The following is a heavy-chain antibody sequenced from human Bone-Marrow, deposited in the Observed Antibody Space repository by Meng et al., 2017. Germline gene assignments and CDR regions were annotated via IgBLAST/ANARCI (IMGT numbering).Heavy chain of an antibody. CDR3: ARGGNRYDILTGSVPNAFDI. CDR1: GGSISRSNYY. Sequence: GSLRLSCTVSGGSISRSNYYWGWVRQPPGKGLEWIGSIYYSGSTFYNPSLKSRVTISVDTSKNHFSLKLSSVTAADTAVYYCARGGNRYDILTGSVPNAFDIWGQGTMVTVSS. J-gene: IGHJ3*02. D-gene: IGHD3-9*01. CDR2: IYYSGST. V-gene: IGHV4-39*07.